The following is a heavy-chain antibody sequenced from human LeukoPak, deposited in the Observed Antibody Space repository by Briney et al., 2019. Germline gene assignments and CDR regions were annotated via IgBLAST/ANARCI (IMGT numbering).Heavy chain of an antibody. D-gene: IGHD5-24*01. V-gene: IGHV4-59*08. CDR1: GGSISSNY. CDR2: IYYSGST. J-gene: IGHJ4*02. Sequence: SETLSLTCTVSGGSISSNYWSWIRQPTGKGLEWIGYIYYSGSTNYNPSLKSRVTISVDTSKNQFSLKLSSVTAADTAVYYCARQEMATIDYWGQGTLVTVSS. CDR3: ARQEMATIDY.